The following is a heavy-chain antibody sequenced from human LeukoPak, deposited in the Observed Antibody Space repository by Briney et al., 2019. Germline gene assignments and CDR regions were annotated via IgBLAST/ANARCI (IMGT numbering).Heavy chain of an antibody. J-gene: IGHJ4*02. CDR3: AVGGATGGFDY. Sequence: SVKVSCKASGGSFSIYAISWVRQAPGQGLEWMGGIIPIFGTANYAQKFQGRVTITADESTSTAYMELSSLRSEDTAVYYCAVGGATGGFDYWGQGTLVTVSS. V-gene: IGHV1-69*01. CDR2: IIPIFGTA. D-gene: IGHD1-26*01. CDR1: GGSFSIYA.